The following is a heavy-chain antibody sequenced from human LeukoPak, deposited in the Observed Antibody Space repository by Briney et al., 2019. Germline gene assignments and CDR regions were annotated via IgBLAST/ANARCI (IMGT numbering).Heavy chain of an antibody. J-gene: IGHJ4*02. V-gene: IGHV3-66*01. CDR1: GFSFSEAA. CDR2: IYSGGST. Sequence: GGSLRLSCAASGFSFSEAAIHWVRQAPGKGLEWVSIIYSGGSTFYADSVKGRFTISRDNSKNTLYLQMNSLRAEDTAVYYCAREPYDSSGLDYWGQGTLVTVSS. CDR3: AREPYDSSGLDY. D-gene: IGHD3-22*01.